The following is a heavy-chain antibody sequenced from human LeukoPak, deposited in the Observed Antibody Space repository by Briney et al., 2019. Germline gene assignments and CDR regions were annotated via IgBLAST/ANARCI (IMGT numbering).Heavy chain of an antibody. CDR2: INHGGST. Sequence: SETLSLTCAVYGGSFSGYYWTWFRQPPGEGQEWIGEINHGGSTKYNPSLKSRVTISIDTSKNQFSLKLSSVTAADTAVYYCAQWGNNMDVWGKGIKVTVSS. CDR3: AQWGNNMDV. V-gene: IGHV4-34*01. J-gene: IGHJ6*03. D-gene: IGHD3-16*01. CDR1: GGSFSGYY.